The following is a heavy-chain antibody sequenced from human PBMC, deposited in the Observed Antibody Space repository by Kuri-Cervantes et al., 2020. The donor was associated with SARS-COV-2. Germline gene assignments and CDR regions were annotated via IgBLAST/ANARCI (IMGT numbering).Heavy chain of an antibody. D-gene: IGHD3-10*01. CDR3: AKDWSGTSGAGSPVFDY. V-gene: IGHV3-23*01. J-gene: IGHJ4*02. Sequence: GESLKISCAASGFTFSIYAMSWVRQAPGKGLEWVAGISGSGAVTYYTDSLRGRFTISRDHSKNTVILQMTSLRAEDTAVYYCAKDWSGTSGAGSPVFDYWGQGTLVTDSS. CDR1: GFTFSIYA. CDR2: ISGSGAVT.